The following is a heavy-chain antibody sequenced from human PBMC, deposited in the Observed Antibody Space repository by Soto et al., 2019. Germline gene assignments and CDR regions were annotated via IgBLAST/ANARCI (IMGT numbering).Heavy chain of an antibody. J-gene: IGHJ6*02. D-gene: IGHD6-13*01. CDR2: ISYDGSNK. Sequence: QVQLVESGGGVVQPGRSLRLSCAASGFTFSSYGMHWVRQAPGKGLEWVAVISYDGSNKYYADSVKGRFTISRDNSKNTLYLQMNSLRAEDTAVYYCAKDLGFPAAGFYYYYGMDVWGQGTTVTVSS. CDR3: AKDLGFPAAGFYYYYGMDV. V-gene: IGHV3-30*18. CDR1: GFTFSSYG.